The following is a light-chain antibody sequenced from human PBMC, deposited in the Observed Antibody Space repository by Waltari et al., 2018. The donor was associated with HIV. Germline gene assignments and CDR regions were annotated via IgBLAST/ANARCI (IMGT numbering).Light chain of an antibody. CDR3: QSYDISLSVI. CDR1: SSPIRAGYG. V-gene: IGLV1-40*01. Sequence: QSVLTQPPSVSGAPGQRVTISCTGSSSPIRAGYGVHWYQRLPGAAPKLLIYTTNIRPSGVPDRFSGSRSGTSASLAITGLQADDEGDYYCQSYDISLSVIFGGGTKLTVL. CDR2: TTN. J-gene: IGLJ2*01.